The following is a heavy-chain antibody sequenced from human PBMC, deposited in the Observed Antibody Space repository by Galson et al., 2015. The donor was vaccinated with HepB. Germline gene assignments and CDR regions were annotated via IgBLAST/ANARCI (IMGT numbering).Heavy chain of an antibody. CDR1: GFTFSSYA. CDR3: AARDSSSWSTDAFDI. Sequence: SLRLSCAASGFTFSSYAMSWVRQAPGKGLEWVSAISGSGGSTYYADSVKGRFTISRDNSKNTLYLQMNSLRAEDTAVYYCAARDSSSWSTDAFDIWGQGTMVTVSS. D-gene: IGHD6-13*01. CDR2: ISGSGGST. J-gene: IGHJ3*02. V-gene: IGHV3-23*01.